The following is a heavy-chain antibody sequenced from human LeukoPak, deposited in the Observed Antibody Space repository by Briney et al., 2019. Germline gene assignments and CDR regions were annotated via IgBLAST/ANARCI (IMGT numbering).Heavy chain of an antibody. V-gene: IGHV4-59*01. J-gene: IGHJ3*01. CDR2: INHRGTT. D-gene: IGHD1-26*01. CDR3: ARDRSGSYYTFDV. CDR1: GGSISSYY. Sequence: SETLSLTCAVSGGSISSYYWSWVRQPPGKGLEWIGYINHRGTTKSNPSLKSRVTMSLDASKSQVSLNLNSVTAADTAIYYCARDRSGSYYTFDVCGQGTVVTVSS.